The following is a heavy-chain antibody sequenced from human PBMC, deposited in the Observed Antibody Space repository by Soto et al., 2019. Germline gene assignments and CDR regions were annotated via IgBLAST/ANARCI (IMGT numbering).Heavy chain of an antibody. CDR2: IIPIFGTA. D-gene: IGHD4-17*01. CDR1: GGTFSSYA. J-gene: IGHJ6*02. CDR3: AVDGDYYAEKTPNYYYYGMDV. V-gene: IGHV1-69*13. Sequence: SVKVSCKGSGGTFSSYAISWVLQAPGQGLEWMGGIIPIFGTANYAQKFRGRVTITADESTSTAYMELSSLRSEDTAVYYCAVDGDYYAEKTPNYYYYGMDVWGQGTTVTVSS.